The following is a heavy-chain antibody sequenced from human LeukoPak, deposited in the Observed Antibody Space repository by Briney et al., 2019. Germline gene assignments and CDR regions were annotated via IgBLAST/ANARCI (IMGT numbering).Heavy chain of an antibody. V-gene: IGHV1-8*01. D-gene: IGHD6-19*01. J-gene: IGHJ4*02. CDR1: GYTFTSYD. Sequence: ASVKVSCKASGYTFTSYDINWVRQATGQGLEWMGWMNPDSGNTGYAQKFQGRVTMTRNTSISTAYMELSSLRSEDTAVYYCASGSPWLGRVAVETDNDYWGQGTLVTVSS. CDR2: MNPDSGNT. CDR3: ASGSPWLGRVAVETDNDY.